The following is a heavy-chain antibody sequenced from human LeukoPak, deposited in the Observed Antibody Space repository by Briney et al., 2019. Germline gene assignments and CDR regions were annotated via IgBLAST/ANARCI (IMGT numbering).Heavy chain of an antibody. CDR2: IYSSGST. V-gene: IGHV3-53*01. CDR3: ARDLGYYASSAN. J-gene: IGHJ4*02. CDR1: GFTVNNNY. Sequence: GGSLRLSCAASGFTVNNNYMSWVRQAPGKGLEWVSVIYSSGSTYYADSVKGRFTISRDISKNSMYLQMTSLRAEDTAVYYCARDLGYYASSANWGQGTLVTVSS. D-gene: IGHD3-22*01.